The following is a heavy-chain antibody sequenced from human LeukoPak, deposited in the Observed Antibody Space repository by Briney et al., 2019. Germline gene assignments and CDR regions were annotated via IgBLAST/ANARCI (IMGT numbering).Heavy chain of an antibody. CDR1: GFTFNRFY. V-gene: IGHV3-64D*06. D-gene: IGHD6-6*01. CDR3: VNDRSIAAPNNDFFDS. J-gene: IGHJ4*02. CDR2: ISSNGATT. Sequence: GGSLRLSCSASGFTFNRFYLHWVRQAPGKGLEFVSHISSNGATTYYADSVKGRFTISRGNSKNTLYLQMSSLRADDTAVYYCVNDRSIAAPNNDFFDSWGQGALVTVSS.